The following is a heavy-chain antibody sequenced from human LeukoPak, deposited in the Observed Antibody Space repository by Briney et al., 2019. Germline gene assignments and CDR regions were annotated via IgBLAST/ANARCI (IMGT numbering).Heavy chain of an antibody. V-gene: IGHV6-1*01. CDR1: GDSVSSNSAA. D-gene: IGHD6-13*01. CDR2: TYYRSKWYN. J-gene: IGHJ6*02. CDR3: ARDNAHQQLVRRGYYYGMDV. Sequence: SQTLSLTCAISGDSVSSNSAAWNWIRQSPSRGLEWLGRTYYRSKWYNDYAVSVKSRIAINPDTSKNQFSLQLNSVTPEDTAVYYCARDNAHQQLVRRGYYYGMDVWGQGTAVTVSS.